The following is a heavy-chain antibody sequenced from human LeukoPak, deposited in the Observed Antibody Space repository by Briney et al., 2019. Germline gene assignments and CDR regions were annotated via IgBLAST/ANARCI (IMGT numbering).Heavy chain of an antibody. J-gene: IGHJ4*02. CDR1: GGSISSSSYY. Sequence: PSETLSLTCTVSGGSISSSSYYWGWIRQPPGKGLEWIGSIYYSGSTYYNPSLKSRVTISVDTPKNQFSLKLSSVTAADTAVYYCARHRRDGYNFGGFSAVDYWGQGTLVTVSS. CDR2: IYYSGST. D-gene: IGHD5-24*01. V-gene: IGHV4-39*01. CDR3: ARHRRDGYNFGGFSAVDY.